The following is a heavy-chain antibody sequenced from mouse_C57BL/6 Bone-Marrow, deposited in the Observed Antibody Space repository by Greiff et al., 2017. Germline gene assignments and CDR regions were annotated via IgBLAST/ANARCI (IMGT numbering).Heavy chain of an antibody. Sequence: EVMLVESGGGLVKPGGSLKLSCAASGFTFSSYTMSWVRQTPEKRLEWVATISGGGGNTYYPDSVKGRFTISRDNAKKTLYLQMSSLRSEDTALYYCARHYYYAMDYWGQGTSVTVSS. J-gene: IGHJ4*01. CDR3: ARHYYYAMDY. CDR2: ISGGGGNT. V-gene: IGHV5-9*01. CDR1: GFTFSSYT.